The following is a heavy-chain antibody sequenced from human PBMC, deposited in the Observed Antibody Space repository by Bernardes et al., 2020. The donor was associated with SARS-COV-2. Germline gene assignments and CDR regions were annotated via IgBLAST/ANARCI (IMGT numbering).Heavy chain of an antibody. J-gene: IGHJ4*02. D-gene: IGHD2-15*01. CDR1: GFTFSSYG. CDR2: ISYDGGEK. Sequence: SCKASGFTFSSYGMHWVRQAPGKGLEWVAVISYDGGEKFYADSVKGRFTISRDNSKNTLYLQMNSLRAEDTAVYYCATTPQYEYTRVFDFWGQGTLVTVSS. V-gene: IGHV3-30*03. CDR3: ATTPQYEYTRVFDF.